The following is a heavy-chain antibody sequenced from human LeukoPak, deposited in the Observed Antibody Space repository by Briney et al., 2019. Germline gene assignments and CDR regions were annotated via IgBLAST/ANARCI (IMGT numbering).Heavy chain of an antibody. CDR2: IYPDDSDT. V-gene: IGHV5-51*01. CDR3: ARHPSYMSGWPLDY. CDR1: GYSFTSYW. Sequence: GESLKISCKGFGYSFTSYWIAWVRQMPGKGLEWMGVIYPDDSDTRYSPSFQGQVTISADKSIRTAYLQWSSLKASDTAMYYCARHPSYMSGWPLDYWGQGTLVTVSS. J-gene: IGHJ4*02. D-gene: IGHD6-19*01.